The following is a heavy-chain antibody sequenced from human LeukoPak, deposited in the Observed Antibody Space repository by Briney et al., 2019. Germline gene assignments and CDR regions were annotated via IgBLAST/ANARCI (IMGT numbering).Heavy chain of an antibody. J-gene: IGHJ4*02. CDR3: ARGVRFLEWLLPYYFDY. CDR2: IYCSGST. CDR1: GGSISSGGYY. Sequence: SQTLSLTCTVSGGSISSGGYYWSWIRQHPGKGLEWIGYIYCSGSTYYNPSLKSRVTMSVDTSKNQFSLKLSSVTAADTAVYYCARGVRFLEWLLPYYFDYWGQGTLVTVSS. V-gene: IGHV4-31*03. D-gene: IGHD3-3*01.